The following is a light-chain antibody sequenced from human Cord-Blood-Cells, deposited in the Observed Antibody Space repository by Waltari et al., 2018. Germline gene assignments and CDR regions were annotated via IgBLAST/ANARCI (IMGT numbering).Light chain of an antibody. CDR1: QSISSY. CDR2: AAS. J-gene: IGKJ3*01. Sequence: DIQMTQTPTSLSAAVGDRVTITCRASQSISSYLNCYKHKPGKAPKLLIYAASSLQSGVPSRFSGSGAGTDFTLSISSLQPEDFARYCCQESYSTPFTFGPGTKVDTK. V-gene: IGKV1-39*01. CDR3: QESYSTPFT.